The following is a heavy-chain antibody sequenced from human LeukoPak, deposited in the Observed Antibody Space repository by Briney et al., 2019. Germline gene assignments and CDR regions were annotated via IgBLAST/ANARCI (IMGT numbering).Heavy chain of an antibody. D-gene: IGHD2-21*02. CDR2: IWYEGSNK. CDR1: GLTFSSYG. J-gene: IGHJ3*02. Sequence: PGKSLTLSCAASGLTFSSYGMQWVRQAPGKGLEWVAVIWYEGSNKYYADPVKGRFTISRDNSKNTLYLQMNSLRAEDTAVYYCAIVPDVVVTVTYAFDSWGQGGMVTVCS. V-gene: IGHV3-33*01. CDR3: AIVPDVVVTVTYAFDS.